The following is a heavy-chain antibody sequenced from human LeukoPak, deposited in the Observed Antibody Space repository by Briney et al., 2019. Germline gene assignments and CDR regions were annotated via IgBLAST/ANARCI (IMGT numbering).Heavy chain of an antibody. V-gene: IGHV3-23*01. CDR2: ISASGGST. D-gene: IGHD2-15*01. Sequence: GGSLRLSCAASGFTFSNYAMSWFRQAPGKGLNWFSAISASGGSTYYADSVKGRVTISRDNSKNTLSLQMNSLRVEDTAVYYCAKRYCGGGSCYAAYWGQGTLVTVSS. CDR3: AKRYCGGGSCYAAY. J-gene: IGHJ4*02. CDR1: GFTFSNYA.